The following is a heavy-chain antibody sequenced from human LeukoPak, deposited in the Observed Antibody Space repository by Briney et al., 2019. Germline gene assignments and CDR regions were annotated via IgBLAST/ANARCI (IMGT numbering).Heavy chain of an antibody. J-gene: IGHJ4*02. D-gene: IGHD6-13*01. V-gene: IGHV4-38-2*02. CDR3: ARSYSSSYFYFDY. CDR2: IYHSGST. Sequence: PSETLSLTCTVSGYSISSGYYWGWIRQPPGTGLEWIGIIYHSGSTYYNPSLKSRVTISVDTSKNQLSLKLSSVTAADTAVYYCARSYSSSYFYFDYWGQGTLVTVSS. CDR1: GYSISSGYY.